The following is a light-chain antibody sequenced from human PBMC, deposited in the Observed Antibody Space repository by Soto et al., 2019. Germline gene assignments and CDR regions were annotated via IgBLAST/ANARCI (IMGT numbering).Light chain of an antibody. J-gene: IGKJ3*01. CDR2: QAS. Sequence: DIEMTQSPSTLSASIGDGVTITCRASESISGWLAWYQQKPGKAPKLLIYQASSLENGVPSRFSGSGSGTEFSLTISSLQPDDFAVYYCQHRNNRPFSFGPGTKVDIK. V-gene: IGKV1-5*03. CDR3: QHRNNRPFS. CDR1: ESISGW.